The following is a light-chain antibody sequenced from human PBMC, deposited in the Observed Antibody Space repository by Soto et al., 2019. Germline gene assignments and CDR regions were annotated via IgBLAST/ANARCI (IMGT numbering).Light chain of an antibody. Sequence: IQLTQSPSSLSASVGDSVTITCRASQGITSYLAWYQQKPGKAPNHLIYGASTLQSGVPSRFSGSGSGTDFTLTINSLQAEDFATYYCQQTRSYPSTFGGGTKVDIK. J-gene: IGKJ4*01. V-gene: IGKV1-9*01. CDR1: QGITSY. CDR2: GAS. CDR3: QQTRSYPST.